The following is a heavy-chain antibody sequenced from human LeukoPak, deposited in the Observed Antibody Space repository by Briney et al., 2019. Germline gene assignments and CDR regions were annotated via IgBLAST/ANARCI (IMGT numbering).Heavy chain of an antibody. CDR2: IYPADSDT. CDR3: ARHGPRGWEKLGSVDY. Sequence: GESLKISCKASGYSFTNYWIGWVRQMPGKGLEWMGIIYPADSDTRYSPSFRGQVTISADKSITTAYLQWSSLKASDTAIYYCARHGPRGWEKLGSVDYWGQGTLVTVSS. J-gene: IGHJ4*02. V-gene: IGHV5-51*01. D-gene: IGHD1-26*01. CDR1: GYSFTNYW.